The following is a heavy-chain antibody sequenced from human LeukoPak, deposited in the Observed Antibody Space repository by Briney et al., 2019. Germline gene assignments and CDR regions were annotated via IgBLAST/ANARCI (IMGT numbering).Heavy chain of an antibody. D-gene: IGHD6-13*01. CDR1: GFTFDDYF. J-gene: IGHJ4*02. CDR3: ARSRARIAAAVYYFDY. CDR2: ITNSGYTM. Sequence: GGSLRLSCAAAGFTFDDYFMGWVRQAPGKGLEWASYITNSGYTMYYADSVRGRFTISKDNAKNSLYLHMSGLRAEDTAVYYCARSRARIAAAVYYFDYWGQGTPVTVSS. V-gene: IGHV3-11*01.